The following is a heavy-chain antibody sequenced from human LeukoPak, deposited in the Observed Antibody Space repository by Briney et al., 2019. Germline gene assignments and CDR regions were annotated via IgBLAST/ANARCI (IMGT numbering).Heavy chain of an antibody. D-gene: IGHD2-15*01. Sequence: SETLSLTCTVSGYSISSGYYWGWIRQPPGKGLEWIGEINHSGSTNYNPSLKSRVTISVDTSKNQFSLKLSSVTAADTAVYYCARDRCSGGSCYNAFDIWGQGTMVTVSS. V-gene: IGHV4-38-2*02. CDR1: GYSISSGYY. CDR2: INHSGST. J-gene: IGHJ3*02. CDR3: ARDRCSGGSCYNAFDI.